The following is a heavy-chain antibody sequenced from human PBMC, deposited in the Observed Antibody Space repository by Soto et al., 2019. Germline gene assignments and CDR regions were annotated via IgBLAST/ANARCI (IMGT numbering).Heavy chain of an antibody. CDR3: ARDRMGRHKTH. Sequence: GGSLRLSCVASGCTFSSSWMTWVRQAPWKGLEWVANINQDGSEKNYVDSVKGRFTISRDNTKDSLFLEMNSLRAEDTAVEDCARDRMGRHKTHWAQGTRVTVPS. V-gene: IGHV3-7*01. D-gene: IGHD2-15*01. CDR1: GCTFSSSW. CDR2: INQDGSEK. J-gene: IGHJ4*02.